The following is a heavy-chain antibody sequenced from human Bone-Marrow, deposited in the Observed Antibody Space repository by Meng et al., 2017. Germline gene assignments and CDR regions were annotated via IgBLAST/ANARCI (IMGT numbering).Heavy chain of an antibody. D-gene: IGHD3-16*01. V-gene: IGHV3-15*01. Sequence: GESLKISCAASGFTFSNAWMSWVRQAPGKGLEWVGRIKSKTDGGTTDYAAPVKGRFTISRDDSKNTLYLQMNSLKTEDTAVYYCTTKQGGDYYYYGMDVWGQGTTVTVSS. CDR3: TTKQGGDYYYYGMDV. J-gene: IGHJ6*02. CDR1: GFTFSNAW. CDR2: IKSKTDGGTT.